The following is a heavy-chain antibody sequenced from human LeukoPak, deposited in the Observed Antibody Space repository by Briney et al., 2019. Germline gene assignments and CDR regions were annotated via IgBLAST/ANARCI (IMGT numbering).Heavy chain of an antibody. CDR3: ARFAYYDILTGYYEDY. V-gene: IGHV4-38-2*02. CDR1: GCSISSGYY. CDR2: IYHSSST. D-gene: IGHD3-9*01. J-gene: IGHJ4*02. Sequence: PSETLSLTCTVSGCSISSGYYCCWILQPPARGLLGCGSIYHSSSTNYNHSLKSRGTISVVTSKNKLSLQMSTLTTAAAAADYCARFAYYDILTGYYEDYWGQGTLVTVSS.